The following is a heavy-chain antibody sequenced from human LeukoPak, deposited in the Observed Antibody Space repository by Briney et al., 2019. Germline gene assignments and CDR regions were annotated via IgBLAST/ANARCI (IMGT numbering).Heavy chain of an antibody. CDR1: GGSISSYY. D-gene: IGHD1-1*01. J-gene: IGHJ4*02. Sequence: SETLSLTCTVSGGSISSYYWSWIRQTPGKGLEWIGYIYYSGSTNYNPSLKSRVTISVDTSKNQFSLKLSSVTAADTAVYYCARDTWNDGYFDYWGQGTLVTVSS. V-gene: IGHV4-59*01. CDR3: ARDTWNDGYFDY. CDR2: IYYSGST.